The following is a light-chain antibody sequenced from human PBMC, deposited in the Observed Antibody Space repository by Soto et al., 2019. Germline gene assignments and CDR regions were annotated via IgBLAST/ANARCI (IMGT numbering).Light chain of an antibody. CDR2: GAS. Sequence: EIVLTQSPGTLSLSPGERAILSCRASQSVSSSYLAWYQQKPGQAPRLLIYGASSRATGIPDRFSGSGSGTDFTLTIGRLEPEDFAVYYCQQYGSSRTFGQGTKVDIK. CDR3: QQYGSSRT. J-gene: IGKJ1*01. V-gene: IGKV3-20*01. CDR1: QSVSSSY.